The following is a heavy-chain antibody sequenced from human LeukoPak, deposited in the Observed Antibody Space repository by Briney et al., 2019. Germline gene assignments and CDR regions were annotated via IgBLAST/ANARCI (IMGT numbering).Heavy chain of an antibody. CDR3: AREGSWYGSLVY. CDR1: GGSISSGGYY. D-gene: IGHD6-13*01. Sequence: SETLSLTCTVSGGSISSGGYYWNWIRQHPGKGLEWIGYIYYSGSTYYNPSLKSRVTISIDTSKNQFSLKLSSVTAADTAAYYCAREGSWYGSLVYWGQGALVTVSS. V-gene: IGHV4-31*03. J-gene: IGHJ4*02. CDR2: IYYSGST.